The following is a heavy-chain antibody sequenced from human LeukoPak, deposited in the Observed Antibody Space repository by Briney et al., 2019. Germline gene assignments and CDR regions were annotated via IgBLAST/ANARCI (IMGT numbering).Heavy chain of an antibody. D-gene: IGHD4-17*01. J-gene: IGHJ4*02. Sequence: PGGSLRLSCSASGFTFSNYAMGWVRQAPGTGLEWVSTISASGGSTYYTDSVKGRFTISRDNSKNTLYLQLHSLRAEDTAVYYCAKGTEPSDYGAHFDYWGQGTLVTVSS. V-gene: IGHV3-23*01. CDR3: AKGTEPSDYGAHFDY. CDR2: ISASGGST. CDR1: GFTFSNYA.